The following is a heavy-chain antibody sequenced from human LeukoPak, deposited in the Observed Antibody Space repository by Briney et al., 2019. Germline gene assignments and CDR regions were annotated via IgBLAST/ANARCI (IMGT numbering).Heavy chain of an antibody. CDR2: ISGSGGST. CDR3: AKGTAYYYDSSGLQGDAFDI. J-gene: IGHJ3*02. V-gene: IGHV3-23*01. Sequence: PGGSLRLSCAASGFTFSSYAMSWVRQAPGKGLEWVSAISGSGGSTYYADSVKGRFTISRDNSKNTLYLQMNSLRAEDTAVYYCAKGTAYYYDSSGLQGDAFDIWGQGTMVTVSS. CDR1: GFTFSSYA. D-gene: IGHD3-22*01.